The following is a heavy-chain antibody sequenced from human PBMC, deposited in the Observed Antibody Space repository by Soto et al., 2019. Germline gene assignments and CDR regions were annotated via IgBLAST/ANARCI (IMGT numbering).Heavy chain of an antibody. CDR2: ITPYNGNA. Sequence: ASVKVSCKASGYTFSNFGINWVRQAPGQGLEWMGWITPYNGNANYAQKHQDRLTITTDTSTNTAYLELRSLGSDDTAVYFCARARMYSGAYHDYWGQGTLVTVSS. D-gene: IGHD1-26*01. CDR1: GYTFSNFG. CDR3: ARARMYSGAYHDY. V-gene: IGHV1-18*04. J-gene: IGHJ4*02.